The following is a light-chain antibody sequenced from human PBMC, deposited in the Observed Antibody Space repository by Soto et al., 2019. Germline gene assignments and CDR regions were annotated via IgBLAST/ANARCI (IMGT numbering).Light chain of an antibody. Sequence: QSVLTQPASVSGSPGQSITISCTGTSSDVGGYNYVSWYQQHPGKAPKLMIYDVSNRPSGVSNRFSGFKSGNTASLTISGLQAEDGADYYCSSYTSSSTLEVFGTGTKVTVL. J-gene: IGLJ1*01. CDR2: DVS. CDR1: SSDVGGYNY. V-gene: IGLV2-14*01. CDR3: SSYTSSSTLEV.